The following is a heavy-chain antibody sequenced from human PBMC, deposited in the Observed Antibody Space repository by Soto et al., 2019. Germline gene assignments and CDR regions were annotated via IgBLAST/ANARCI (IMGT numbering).Heavy chain of an antibody. J-gene: IGHJ5*02. Sequence: GASLKISCKGSGYSFTSYWISWVRQMPGKGLEWMGRIDPSDSYTNYSPSFQGHVTISADKSISTAYLQWSSLKASDTAMYYCARLKWLEYNWFDPWGQGTLVTVSS. CDR1: GYSFTSYW. CDR2: IDPSDSYT. D-gene: IGHD6-19*01. V-gene: IGHV5-10-1*01. CDR3: ARLKWLEYNWFDP.